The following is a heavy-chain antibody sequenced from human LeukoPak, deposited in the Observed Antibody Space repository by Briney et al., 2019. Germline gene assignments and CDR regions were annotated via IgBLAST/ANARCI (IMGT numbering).Heavy chain of an antibody. CDR3: ARKTYYDSSGYYYSSYWYFDL. D-gene: IGHD3-22*01. V-gene: IGHV3-74*01. Sequence: SGGSLRLSCAASGFTFSSYWMHWVRQAPGKGLVWVSRINSDGSSTSYADSVKGRFTISRDNAKNTLYLQMNSLRAEDTAVYYCARKTYYDSSGYYYSSYWYFDLWGRGTLVTVSS. CDR2: INSDGSST. J-gene: IGHJ2*01. CDR1: GFTFSSYW.